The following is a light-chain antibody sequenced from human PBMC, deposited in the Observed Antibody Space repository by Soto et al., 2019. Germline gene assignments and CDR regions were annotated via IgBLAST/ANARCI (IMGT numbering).Light chain of an antibody. V-gene: IGKV3-20*01. J-gene: IGKJ1*01. CDR3: QHFGSSFWT. CDR1: QSVSSSY. CDR2: GAS. Sequence: EIVLTQSPGTVSLSPGERATLSCRASQSVSSSYLAWYQQKAGQAPRLLIYGASSRATGIPDRFSGSGSGTDFTLTISRLEPEDFAVYYCQHFGSSFWTFGQGTKVEVK.